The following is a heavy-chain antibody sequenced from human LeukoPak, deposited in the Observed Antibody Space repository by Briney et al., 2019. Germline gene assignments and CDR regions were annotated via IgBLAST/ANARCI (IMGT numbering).Heavy chain of an antibody. J-gene: IGHJ4*02. V-gene: IGHV1-3*01. D-gene: IGHD2-15*01. CDR3: ARGIWSRRHIAYYLDY. Sequence: ASLKTSCKSSGYTFSDYAIHWVRQAPGQRLECIGWINAGTGNTKYSQKFHGRVTITRDTSASTVYMELSSLRSEDTAVYYCARGIWSRRHIAYYLDYWGQGTLVTVSS. CDR2: INAGTGNT. CDR1: GYTFSDYA.